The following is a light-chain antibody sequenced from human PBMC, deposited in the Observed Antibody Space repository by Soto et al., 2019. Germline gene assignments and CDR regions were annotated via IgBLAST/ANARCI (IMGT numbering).Light chain of an antibody. V-gene: IGLV1-40*01. CDR2: GDS. CDR3: QSYDSSLSGVL. Sequence: QSVLTQPPSVSGAPGQRVTISCTGSSSNIGAGYHVQWYQQLPGTAPKFLIYGDSNRPSGVPERFSGSKSGTSASLAITGLQAEDEADYYCQSYDSSLSGVLFGGGTQLTVL. J-gene: IGLJ2*01. CDR1: SSNIGAGYH.